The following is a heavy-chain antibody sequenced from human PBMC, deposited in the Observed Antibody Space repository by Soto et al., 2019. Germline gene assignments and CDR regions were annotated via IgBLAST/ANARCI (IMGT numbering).Heavy chain of an antibody. Sequence: EVQLVESGGGLIQPGGSLRLSCAASGFTFSSNDMNWVRQAPGKGLEWVSLIYSSGSTSYADSVKGRFTISRDNSKNTWDLQTSTRRAADTVLYYCATTPVLSGAPWRRGTMVNVPS. V-gene: IGHV3-53*01. J-gene: IGHJ3*01. CDR3: ATTPVLSGAP. D-gene: IGHD3-16*02. CDR1: GFTFSSND. CDR2: IYSSGST.